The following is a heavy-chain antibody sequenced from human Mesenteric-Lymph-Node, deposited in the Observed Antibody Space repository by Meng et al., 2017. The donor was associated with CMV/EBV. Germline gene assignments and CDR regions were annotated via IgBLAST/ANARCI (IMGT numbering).Heavy chain of an antibody. CDR2: ITGSGDTI. J-gene: IGHJ5*01. D-gene: IGHD2-21*01. Sequence: GGSLRLSCTASGFTFSSHEMNWVRQAPGKGLEWISYITGSGDTIFYADSVKGRFTISRDNAKNSLLLQMNSLRAEDTALYYCARGTYCGGTNCWNWFQSWGQGTLVTVSS. CDR1: GFTFSSHE. V-gene: IGHV3-48*03. CDR3: ARGTYCGGTNCWNWFQS.